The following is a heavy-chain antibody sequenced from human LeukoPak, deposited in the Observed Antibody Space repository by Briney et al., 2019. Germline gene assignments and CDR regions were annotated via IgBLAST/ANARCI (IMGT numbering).Heavy chain of an antibody. CDR2: IYGSGVSI. CDR1: GFTFEKYV. Sequence: GGSLRLSCVASGFTFEKYVINWVRQAPGKGLEWLATIYGSGVSISYADSVKGRFTISRDNSNNTLYLQMNSLRAEDTAMYFCAKDLGWELPAEAYWGQGVLVTVSS. CDR3: AKDLGWELPAEAY. J-gene: IGHJ4*02. D-gene: IGHD1-26*01. V-gene: IGHV3-23*01.